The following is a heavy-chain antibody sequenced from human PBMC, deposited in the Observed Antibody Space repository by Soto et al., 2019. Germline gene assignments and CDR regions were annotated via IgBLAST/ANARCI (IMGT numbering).Heavy chain of an antibody. D-gene: IGHD2-2*01. V-gene: IGHV1-3*01. J-gene: IGHJ4*02. CDR3: AREGIVVVPAARLIDY. CDR2: INAGNGNT. Sequence: ASVKVSCKASGYTFTSYAMHWVRQAPGQRLEWMGWINAGNGNTKYSQKFQGRVTITRDTSASTAYMELSSLRSEDTAVYYCAREGIVVVPAARLIDYWGQGTLVTVSS. CDR1: GYTFTSYA.